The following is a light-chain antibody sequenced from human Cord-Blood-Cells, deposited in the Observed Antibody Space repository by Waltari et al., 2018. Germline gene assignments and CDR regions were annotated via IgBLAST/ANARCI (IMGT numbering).Light chain of an antibody. J-gene: IGLJ2*01. CDR3: QAWDNSTVV. CDR1: KLGDKY. Sequence: SYELTQPPSVSVSPGQTASITCSGEKLGDKYACWYQQKPGQSPVLVIYQDSKRPSGIPERFSGSNSGNTATLTISGTQAMDEADYYCQAWDNSTVVFGGGTKLTVL. V-gene: IGLV3-1*01. CDR2: QDS.